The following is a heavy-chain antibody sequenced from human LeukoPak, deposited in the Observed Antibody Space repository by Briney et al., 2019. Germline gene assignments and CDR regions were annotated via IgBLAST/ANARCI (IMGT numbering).Heavy chain of an antibody. Sequence: PGGSLRLSCSASGFTFNSYSMNWVRQAPGKGLEWVALISSSNDYKDYAGSVKGRFTISRDNAKNSLYLQMNSLRAEDTAVYYCARDRYCTTTSCFAGYSYYYMDVWGKGTTVTVSS. J-gene: IGHJ6*03. D-gene: IGHD2-2*01. CDR2: ISSSNDYK. CDR1: GFTFNSYS. CDR3: ARDRYCTTTSCFAGYSYYYMDV. V-gene: IGHV3-21*01.